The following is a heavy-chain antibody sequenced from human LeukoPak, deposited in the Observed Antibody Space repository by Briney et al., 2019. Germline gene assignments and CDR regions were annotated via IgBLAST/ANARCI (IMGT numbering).Heavy chain of an antibody. Sequence: GGSLSLSCAASGFTVNSIYMSWVRQAPGQGLEWVSLIYSGGSTTYAASVQGRFIISRDNSRNILYIHMNSLRVEDTAVYYCARGYRTWTFDIWGQGTMVTVSS. CDR2: IYSGGST. J-gene: IGHJ3*02. V-gene: IGHV3-66*01. CDR1: GFTVNSIY. D-gene: IGHD4-11*01. CDR3: ARGYRTWTFDI.